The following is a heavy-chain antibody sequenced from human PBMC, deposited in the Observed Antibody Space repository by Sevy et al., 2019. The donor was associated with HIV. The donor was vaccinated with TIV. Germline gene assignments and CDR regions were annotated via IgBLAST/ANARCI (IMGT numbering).Heavy chain of an antibody. CDR1: GYTLTELS. V-gene: IGHV1-24*01. CDR2: FDPEDGET. J-gene: IGHJ6*02. Sequence: ASVKVSCKVSGYTLTELSMHWVRQAPGKGLEWMGGFDPEDGETIYAQKFQGRVTMTEDTSTDTAYMELSSLRSEDTPVYYCATDGYNTLKDYGGNSGFYYYYGMDVWGQGTTVTVSS. D-gene: IGHD4-17*01. CDR3: ATDGYNTLKDYGGNSGFYYYYGMDV.